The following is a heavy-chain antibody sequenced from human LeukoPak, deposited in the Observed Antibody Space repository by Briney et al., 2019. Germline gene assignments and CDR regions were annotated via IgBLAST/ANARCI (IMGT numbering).Heavy chain of an antibody. J-gene: IGHJ6*02. CDR1: GFTFSSYE. V-gene: IGHV3-48*03. D-gene: IGHD6-19*01. CDR3: ARDWSSSAWRDGVDV. CDR2: ISSSGSTI. Sequence: GGSLRLSCAASGFTFSSYEMNWVRQAPGKGLEWVSYISSSGSTIYYADSVKGRFTISRDNANNSLHLKMNSLSAEDTAVYYCARDWSSSAWRDGVDVWGQGTTVTVSS.